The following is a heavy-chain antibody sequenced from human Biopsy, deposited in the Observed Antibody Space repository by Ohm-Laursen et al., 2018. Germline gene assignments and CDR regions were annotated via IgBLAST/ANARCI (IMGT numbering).Heavy chain of an antibody. V-gene: IGHV4-34*01. CDR1: GGSFHGYF. Sequence: LSLTCAVYGGSFHGYFWSWIRQPPGKGMAWIGEITQSGSTNYSPSLKSRVTISVDTAKKQFSLSLRSVTAADTAVYYCARVPLPGIGAAYQGRFLYGMDVWGQGTTVSVTS. CDR3: ARVPLPGIGAAYQGRFLYGMDV. D-gene: IGHD6-13*01. J-gene: IGHJ6*02. CDR2: ITQSGST.